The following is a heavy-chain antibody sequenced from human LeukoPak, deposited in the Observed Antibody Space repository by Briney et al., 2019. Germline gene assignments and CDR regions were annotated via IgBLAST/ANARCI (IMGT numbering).Heavy chain of an antibody. Sequence: GGSLGLSCAASGFTFSSYNMNWVRQAPGKGLEWVSYISHTGGTIYYADSVRGRFTISRDNAKNSLFLQMNSLRAEDTAVYYCVRGEIYYGSGSYEGWGQGTLVIVSS. CDR2: ISHTGGTI. CDR3: VRGEIYYGSGSYEG. D-gene: IGHD3-10*01. V-gene: IGHV3-48*01. J-gene: IGHJ1*01. CDR1: GFTFSSYN.